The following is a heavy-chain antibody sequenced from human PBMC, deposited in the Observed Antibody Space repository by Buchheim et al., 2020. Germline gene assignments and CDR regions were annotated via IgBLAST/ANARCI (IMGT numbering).Heavy chain of an antibody. CDR1: GYTFTSYY. Sequence: QVQLVQSGAEVKKPGASVTVSCTASGYTFTSYYMNWVRQSPGQGLEWMGIINLSGGSTRYAQTFQGRVTLARDTSTSTVYRELRSLRSEDTAVYYCASAQPQFRKRFDYWGQGTL. J-gene: IGHJ4*02. CDR3: ASAQPQFRKRFDY. D-gene: IGHD2-2*01. CDR2: INLSGGST. V-gene: IGHV1-46*03.